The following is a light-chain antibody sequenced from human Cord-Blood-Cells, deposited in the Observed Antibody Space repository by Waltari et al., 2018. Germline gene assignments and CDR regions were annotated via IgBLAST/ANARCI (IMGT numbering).Light chain of an antibody. J-gene: IGKJ3*01. V-gene: IGKV2-28*01. CDR3: MQALQTPFT. CDR2: LGS. CDR1: QSLLHSNGYNY. Sequence: DIVMTQSPLSLPVTPGESASISCRSSQSLLHSNGYNYLDWYRQKPGQSPQLLIYLGSNRASWVPDRFSGSGSGTDFTLKISRVEAEDVGVYYCMQALQTPFTFGPGTKVDIK.